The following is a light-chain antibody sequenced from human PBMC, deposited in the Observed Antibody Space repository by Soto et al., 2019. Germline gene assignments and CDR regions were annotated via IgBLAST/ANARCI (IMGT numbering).Light chain of an antibody. CDR3: SSYTSSSTLCV. Sequence: QSALTQPASVSGSPGQSITISCTGTSSDVDGYNYVSWYQQHPGKAPKLMIYDVSNRASGVSNRFSGSKSGNTASLTISGLQAEDEADYYCSSYTSSSTLCVFGTGTKLTVL. CDR1: SSDVDGYNY. CDR2: DVS. J-gene: IGLJ1*01. V-gene: IGLV2-14*01.